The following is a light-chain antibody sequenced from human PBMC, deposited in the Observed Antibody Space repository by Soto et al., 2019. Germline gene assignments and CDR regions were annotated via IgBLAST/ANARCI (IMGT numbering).Light chain of an antibody. J-gene: IGKJ4*01. Sequence: EIVLTQSPGTLSLSPGERATLSCRASQSVSRSYLAWYQQKPGQAPRLLIYGASSRATGFPDRFSGSGSGTDFTLTISRLELEDFAVYYCHQYDSSPLTFGGGTKVEIK. V-gene: IGKV3-20*01. CDR3: HQYDSSPLT. CDR2: GAS. CDR1: QSVSRSY.